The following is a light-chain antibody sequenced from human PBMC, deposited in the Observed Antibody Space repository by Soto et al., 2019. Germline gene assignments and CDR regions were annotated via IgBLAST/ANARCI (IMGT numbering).Light chain of an antibody. V-gene: IGKV3-11*01. CDR1: QSVSTY. CDR3: QHRGNCPLT. J-gene: IGKJ4*01. Sequence: EIVLTQSPATLSLSPGERATLSCRASQSVSTYFAWYQQKPGQAPRLLIYDASTRATGIPARFSGSGSGTDFTLTINSLEPEDFAVYYCQHRGNCPLTFGGGTKVDIK. CDR2: DAS.